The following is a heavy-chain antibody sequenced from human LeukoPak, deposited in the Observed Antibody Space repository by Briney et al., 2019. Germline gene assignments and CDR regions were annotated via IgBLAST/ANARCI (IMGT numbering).Heavy chain of an antibody. Sequence: PSETLSLTCTVSGGSISSYYWSWIRQPPGKGLEWIGYIYYSGSTNYNPSLKSRVTISVDTSKNQFSLKLSSVTAADTAVYYCARGRTVTTLSDAFDIWGQGTMVTVSS. J-gene: IGHJ3*02. V-gene: IGHV4-59*01. CDR3: ARGRTVTTLSDAFDI. CDR2: IYYSGST. D-gene: IGHD4-17*01. CDR1: GGSISSYY.